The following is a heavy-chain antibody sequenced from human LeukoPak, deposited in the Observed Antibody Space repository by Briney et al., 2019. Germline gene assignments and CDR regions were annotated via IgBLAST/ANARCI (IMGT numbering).Heavy chain of an antibody. CDR1: GYTFTSYS. Sequence: GGSLRLSCAASGYTFTSYSMSWVRQTPGKGLEWVSFISNSDDTRYYADSVRGRFTISRDDAKNSLYLQMSSLRDGDTAVYYCVRGYYSNSFDFWGQGTVVTVSS. CDR3: VRGYYSNSFDF. J-gene: IGHJ3*01. CDR2: ISNSDDTR. D-gene: IGHD2/OR15-2a*01. V-gene: IGHV3-48*02.